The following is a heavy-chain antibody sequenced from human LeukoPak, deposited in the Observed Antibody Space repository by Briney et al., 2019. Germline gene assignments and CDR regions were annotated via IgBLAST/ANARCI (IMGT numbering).Heavy chain of an antibody. Sequence: SETLSLTCAVYGGSFSGYYWSWIRQPPGKGLEWIGEINHSGSTNYNPSLKSRVTISVDTSKNQFSLKLSSVTAADTAVYYCARGFPPYDYVWGSYRLYYFDYWGRGTLVTVSS. CDR1: GGSFSGYY. V-gene: IGHV4-34*01. J-gene: IGHJ4*02. CDR2: INHSGST. CDR3: ARGFPPYDYVWGSYRLYYFDY. D-gene: IGHD3-16*02.